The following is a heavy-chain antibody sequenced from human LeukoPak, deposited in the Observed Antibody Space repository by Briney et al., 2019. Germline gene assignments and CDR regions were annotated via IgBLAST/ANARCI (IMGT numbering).Heavy chain of an antibody. Sequence: GGSLRLSCAASGFTVSPYGMHWVRQAPGKGLEWVTFIRFDGSNEYYTDSVKGRFTISRDNSKNTLYLQMNSLIPEDMAVYYCAGDFDYWGQGTVVTVSS. J-gene: IGHJ4*02. V-gene: IGHV3-30*02. CDR3: AGDFDY. CDR2: IRFDGSNE. CDR1: GFTVSPYG.